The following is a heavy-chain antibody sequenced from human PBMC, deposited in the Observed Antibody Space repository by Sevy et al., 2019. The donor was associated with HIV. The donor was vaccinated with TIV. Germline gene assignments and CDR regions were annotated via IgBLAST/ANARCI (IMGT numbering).Heavy chain of an antibody. Sequence: GGSLRLSCAASGFTFSSYSMNWVRQAPGKGLEWVSSISSSSSYIYYADSVKGRFTISRDNAKNSLYLQMNSLRAEDTAVYYCARDSGWGGVYCSGGSSYSSHGMDVWGQGTTVTVSS. D-gene: IGHD2-15*01. J-gene: IGHJ6*02. CDR1: GFTFSSYS. CDR2: ISSSSSYI. V-gene: IGHV3-21*01. CDR3: ARDSGWGGVYCSGGSSYSSHGMDV.